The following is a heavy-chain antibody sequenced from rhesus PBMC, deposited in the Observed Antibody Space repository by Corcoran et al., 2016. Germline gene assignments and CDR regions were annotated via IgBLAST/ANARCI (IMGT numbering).Heavy chain of an antibody. CDR1: GYTFTDYY. V-gene: IGHV1-111*02. CDR2: VDPEDGEA. D-gene: IGHD1-1*01. CDR3: ATDQRYSVGYFDY. J-gene: IGHJ4*01. Sequence: EVQLVQSGAEVKKPGASVQISCKASGYTFTDYYLHWVRRAPGKGLEWMGRVDPEDGEAIHAQKFQDRVTITADTSTDTAYMELSSLRSEDTAVYYCATDQRYSVGYFDYWGQGVLVTVSS.